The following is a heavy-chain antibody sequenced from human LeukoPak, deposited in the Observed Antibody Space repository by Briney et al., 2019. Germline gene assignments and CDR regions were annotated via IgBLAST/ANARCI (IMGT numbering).Heavy chain of an antibody. Sequence: ASVKVSCKASRYTFTGYYMHWVRQAPGQGLEWMGWINPNSGGTNYAQKFQGRVTMTRDTSISTAYMELSRLRSDDTAVYYCARDPPRSIAVAGSGQDYWGQGTLVTVSS. CDR3: ARDPPRSIAVAGSGQDY. CDR1: RYTFTGYY. CDR2: INPNSGGT. J-gene: IGHJ4*02. D-gene: IGHD6-19*01. V-gene: IGHV1-2*02.